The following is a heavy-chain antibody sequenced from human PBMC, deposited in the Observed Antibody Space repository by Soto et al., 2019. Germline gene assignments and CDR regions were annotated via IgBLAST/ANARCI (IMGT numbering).Heavy chain of an antibody. D-gene: IGHD6-19*01. CDR2: INAGNGNT. Sequence: ASVKVSCKASGYTFTNYAMHWVRQAPGQRLEWMGWINAGNGNTKYSQKFQGRVTITRDTSASTAYMELSSLRSEDTAVYYCARVSVAGTRFDYWGQGTLVTVSS. V-gene: IGHV1-3*01. CDR3: ARVSVAGTRFDY. J-gene: IGHJ4*02. CDR1: GYTFTNYA.